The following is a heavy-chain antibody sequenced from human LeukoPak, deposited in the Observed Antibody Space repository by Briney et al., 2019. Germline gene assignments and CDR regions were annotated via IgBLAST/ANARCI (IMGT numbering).Heavy chain of an antibody. CDR1: GGSISSSSYY. V-gene: IGHV4-31*03. CDR2: IYYSGST. Sequence: SETLSLTCTVSGGSISSSSYYWGWIRQHPGKGLEWIGYIYYSGSTYYNPSLKSRVTISVDTSKNQFSLKLSSVTAADTAVYYCARGGLLWFGELFSVWFDPWGQGTLVTVSS. D-gene: IGHD3-10*01. J-gene: IGHJ5*02. CDR3: ARGGLLWFGELFSVWFDP.